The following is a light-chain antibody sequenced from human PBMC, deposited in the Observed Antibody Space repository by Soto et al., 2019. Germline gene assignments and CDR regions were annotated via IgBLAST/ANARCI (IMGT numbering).Light chain of an antibody. J-gene: IGKJ4*01. CDR1: QGISSY. V-gene: IGKV1-9*01. CDR3: QQLNSYPHT. Sequence: DIPLTQSPSFLSASVGDRVTITCRASQGISSYLAWYQQKPRKAPKLLIYTASTLQSGVPSRFSGSGSGPEFTLTISSLQPEDFATYYCQQLNSYPHTFGGGTQVEIK. CDR2: TAS.